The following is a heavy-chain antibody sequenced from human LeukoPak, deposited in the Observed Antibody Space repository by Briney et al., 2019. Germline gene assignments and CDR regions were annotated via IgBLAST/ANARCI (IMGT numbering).Heavy chain of an antibody. J-gene: IGHJ4*02. Sequence: PGKPLRLSCAASGFTFSSYSMNWVRQAPGKGLEWVSSISSSSSYIYYADSVKGRFTISRDNAKNSLYLQMNSLRAEDTAVYYCARDLQLFGVVPAAEFDYWGQGTLVTVSS. CDR1: GFTFSSYS. CDR3: ARDLQLFGVVPAAEFDY. V-gene: IGHV3-21*01. D-gene: IGHD2-2*01. CDR2: ISSSSSYI.